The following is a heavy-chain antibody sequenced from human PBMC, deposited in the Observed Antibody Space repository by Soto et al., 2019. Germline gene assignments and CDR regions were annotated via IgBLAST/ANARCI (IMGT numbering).Heavy chain of an antibody. D-gene: IGHD6-6*01. J-gene: IGHJ4*02. CDR1: GYTFTSYG. CDR2: ISAYNGNT. Sequence: ASVKVSCKASGYTFTSYGISWVRQAPGQGLEWMGWISAYNGNTNYAQKLQGRVTMTTDTSTSTAHMELRSLRSDDTAVYYCASSYSSSSKYDYWGQGTLVTVSS. V-gene: IGHV1-18*01. CDR3: ASSYSSSSKYDY.